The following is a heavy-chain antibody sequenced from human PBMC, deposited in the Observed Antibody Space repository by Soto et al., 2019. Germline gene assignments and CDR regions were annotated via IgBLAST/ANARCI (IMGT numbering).Heavy chain of an antibody. CDR2: IKVDNGDT. Sequence: QVHLVQSGGEVKKPGDSVKVSCKASGYTLKNYGIGWVRQAPGLGPEWVGWIKVDNGDTKYAEKLQGRVTLTTDTSTSTAYMELRNLRSDDTAFYYCARSRYYFDYWGQRTLVTVSS. V-gene: IGHV1-18*01. CDR3: ARSRYYFDY. J-gene: IGHJ4*02. CDR1: GYTLKNYG.